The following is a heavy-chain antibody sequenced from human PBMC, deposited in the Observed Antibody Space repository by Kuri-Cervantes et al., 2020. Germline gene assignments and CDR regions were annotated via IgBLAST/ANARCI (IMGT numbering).Heavy chain of an antibody. CDR1: GYSISSYY. CDR3: ARIAAATIIGGYYYYGMDV. Sequence: SETLSLTCAVSGYSISSYYWSWIRQPPGKGLEWIGYIYYSGSTNYNPSLKSRVTISVDTSKNQFSLKLNSVTAADTAVYYCARIAAATIIGGYYYYGMDVWGQGTTVTVSS. J-gene: IGHJ6*02. V-gene: IGHV4-59*12. CDR2: IYYSGST. D-gene: IGHD6-13*01.